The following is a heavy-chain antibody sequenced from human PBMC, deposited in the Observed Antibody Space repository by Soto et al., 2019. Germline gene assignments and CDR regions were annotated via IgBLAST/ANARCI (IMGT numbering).Heavy chain of an antibody. CDR2: FDPEDGET. V-gene: IGHV1-24*01. CDR1: GYTLTELS. J-gene: IGHJ6*02. Sequence: QVQLVQSGAEVKKPGAAVMVSCKVSGYTLTELSMHWVRQAPGKGLEWMGGFDPEDGETIYAQKFQGRVTMTEDTSTDTAYMELSSLRSEDTAVYYCATPGGLNVHYYYGMDVWGQGTTVTVSS. D-gene: IGHD2-15*01. CDR3: ATPGGLNVHYYYGMDV.